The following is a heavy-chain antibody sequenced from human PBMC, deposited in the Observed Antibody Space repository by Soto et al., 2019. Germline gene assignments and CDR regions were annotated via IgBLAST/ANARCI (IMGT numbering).Heavy chain of an antibody. CDR2: ISSSSSTI. J-gene: IGHJ4*02. D-gene: IGHD6-19*01. CDR1: GFTFSSYS. Sequence: GGSLRLSCAASGFTFSSYSMNWVRQAPGKGLEWVSYISSSSSTIYYADSVKGRFTISRDNAKNSLYLQMNSLRAEDTAVYYCARDLGGPDSSGWYYLGYYFDYWGQGTLVTVSS. CDR3: ARDLGGPDSSGWYYLGYYFDY. V-gene: IGHV3-48*01.